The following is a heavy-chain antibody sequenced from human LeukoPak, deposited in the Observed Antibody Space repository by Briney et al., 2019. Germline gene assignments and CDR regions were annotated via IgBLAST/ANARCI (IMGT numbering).Heavy chain of an antibody. CDR1: GFAFANYD. Sequence: GGSLRLSCAASGFAFANYDMTWVRQAPGKGLEWVSAISGGGETTYYGDSVKGRFTISRDNSRNTLFLQMDSLSVEDTAVYYCAKRGSYFGGFDYWGQGTLLTVPS. CDR2: ISGGGETT. CDR3: AKRGSYFGGFDY. J-gene: IGHJ4*02. D-gene: IGHD1-26*01. V-gene: IGHV3-23*01.